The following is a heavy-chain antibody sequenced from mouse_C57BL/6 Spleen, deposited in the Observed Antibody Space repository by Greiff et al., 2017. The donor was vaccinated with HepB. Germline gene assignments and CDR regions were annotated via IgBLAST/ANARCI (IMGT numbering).Heavy chain of an antibody. CDR1: GYTFTDYN. CDR3: ARCYSNYDYFDY. Sequence: EVKLVESGPELVKPGASVKIPCKASGYTFTDYNMDWVKQSHGKSLEWIGDINPNNGGTIYNQKFKGKATLTVDKSSSTAYMELRSLTSEDTAVYYCARCYSNYDYFDYWGQGTTLTVSS. V-gene: IGHV1-18*01. J-gene: IGHJ2*01. D-gene: IGHD2-5*01. CDR2: INPNNGGT.